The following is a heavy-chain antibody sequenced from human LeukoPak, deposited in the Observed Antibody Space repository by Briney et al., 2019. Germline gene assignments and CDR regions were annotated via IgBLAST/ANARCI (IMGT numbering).Heavy chain of an antibody. CDR1: GGSISSGGYY. Sequence: SETLSLTCTVSGGSISSGGYYWSWIRQPPGKGLEWIGYIYYSGSTYYNPSLKSRVTISVDTSKNQFSLKLSSVTAADTAVYYCASRSVPGNFDYWGQGTLVTVSS. V-gene: IGHV4-30-4*01. D-gene: IGHD2-2*01. CDR3: ASRSVPGNFDY. J-gene: IGHJ4*02. CDR2: IYYSGST.